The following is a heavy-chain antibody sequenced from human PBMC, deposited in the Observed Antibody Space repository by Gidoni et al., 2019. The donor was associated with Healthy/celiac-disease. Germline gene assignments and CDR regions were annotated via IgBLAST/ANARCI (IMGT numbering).Heavy chain of an antibody. CDR1: EGTFSSYA. V-gene: IGHV1-69*01. D-gene: IGHD5-18*01. CDR2: IIPICGTA. J-gene: IGHJ6*02. CDR3: ARDSPPVDTAMVNYYGMDV. Sequence: QVQLVQSGAEVKKPGSSVKVSCKPSEGTFSSYAIRWVRQAPGQGLEWMGGIIPICGTANYAQKFQGRVTITADESTSTAYMELSSLRSEDTAVYYCARDSPPVDTAMVNYYGMDVWGQGTRVTVSS.